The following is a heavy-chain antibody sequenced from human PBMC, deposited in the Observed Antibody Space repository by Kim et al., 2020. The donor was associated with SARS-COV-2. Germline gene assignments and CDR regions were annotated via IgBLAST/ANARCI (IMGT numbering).Heavy chain of an antibody. CDR3: AKHLSSVGGYYYYYGMDV. D-gene: IGHD3-16*01. Sequence: GGSLRLSCAASGFTFSSYAMSWVRQAPGKGLEWVSAISGSGGSTYYADSVKGRFTISRDNSKNTLYLQMNSLRAEDTAVYYCAKHLSSVGGYYYYYGMDVWGQGTPVTVSS. CDR2: ISGSGGST. CDR1: GFTFSSYA. V-gene: IGHV3-23*01. J-gene: IGHJ6*02.